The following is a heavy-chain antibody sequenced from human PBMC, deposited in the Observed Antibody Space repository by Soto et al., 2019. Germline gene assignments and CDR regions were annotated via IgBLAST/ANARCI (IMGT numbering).Heavy chain of an antibody. CDR2: VNTDESRT. V-gene: IGHV3-74*01. CDR3: ARGAGYCSSTSCSVDY. CDR1: GFTFSSYW. D-gene: IGHD2-2*01. Sequence: GSLRLSCGASGFTFSSYWMHWVRQAPGKGLVWVSRVNTDESRTSYADSVKGRFTISRDNAKNTLYLQMNSLRAEDTAVYYCARGAGYCSSTSCSVDYWGQGTLVTVSS. J-gene: IGHJ4*02.